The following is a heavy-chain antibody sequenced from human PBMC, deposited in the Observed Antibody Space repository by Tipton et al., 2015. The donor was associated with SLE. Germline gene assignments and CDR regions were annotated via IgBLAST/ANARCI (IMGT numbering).Heavy chain of an antibody. J-gene: IGHJ4*02. CDR2: SYSGGRT. Sequence: SLRLSCAASGFSVSSNFMTWVRQAPGKGLDWVSVSYSGGRTYHADSVKGRFTISRDNAKNTLYLQMNSLRAEDTAVYYCARVTYSSSEGYWGQGTLVTVSS. CDR3: ARVTYSSSEGY. D-gene: IGHD6-6*01. V-gene: IGHV3-53*01. CDR1: GFSVSSNF.